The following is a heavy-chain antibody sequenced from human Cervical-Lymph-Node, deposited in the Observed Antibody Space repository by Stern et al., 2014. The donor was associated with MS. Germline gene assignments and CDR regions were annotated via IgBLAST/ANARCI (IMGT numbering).Heavy chain of an antibody. CDR3: ARDQRRLGSGSFAFDI. J-gene: IGHJ3*02. Sequence: VQLVESGAEVKKPASAVKVSCKASGGSFSRYAFHWVRPAPGQGFEWMGVILPVLGTGNYAQAVQGRVTITADESINTVYLEVSSLRPEDTAVYYCARDQRRLGSGSFAFDIWGQGTMVTVSS. D-gene: IGHD3-10*01. CDR1: GGSFSRYA. CDR2: ILPVLGTG. V-gene: IGHV1-69*01.